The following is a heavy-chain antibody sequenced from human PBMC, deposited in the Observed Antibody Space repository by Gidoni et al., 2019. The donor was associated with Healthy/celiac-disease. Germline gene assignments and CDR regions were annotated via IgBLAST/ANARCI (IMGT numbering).Heavy chain of an antibody. V-gene: IGHV3-9*01. CDR3: ARGVVVAAPGDY. D-gene: IGHD2-15*01. CDR1: GFSFDDYA. J-gene: IGHJ4*02. CDR2: ISWSSDII. Sequence: EVQLVESGGGLVQPGRSLRLSCAASGFSFDDYAMHWVRQAPGKGLEWVSGISWSSDIIDYADSVKGRFTISRDNAKNSLYLQMNSLRAEDTALYYCARGVVVAAPGDYWGQGTLVTVSS.